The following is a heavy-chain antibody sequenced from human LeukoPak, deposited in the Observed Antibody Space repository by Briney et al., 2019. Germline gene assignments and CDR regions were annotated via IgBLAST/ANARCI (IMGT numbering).Heavy chain of an antibody. CDR2: ISDSGGST. CDR3: AKADYDFWSGYYAGDY. Sequence: GGSLRLSCAVSGFTFNSYAMTWVRQAPGKGLEWVSTISDSGGSTYYADSVKGRFTISRDNSKNTLYLQMNSLRAEDTAVYYCAKADYDFWSGYYAGDYWGQGTLVTVSS. J-gene: IGHJ4*02. CDR1: GFTFNSYA. V-gene: IGHV3-23*01. D-gene: IGHD3-3*01.